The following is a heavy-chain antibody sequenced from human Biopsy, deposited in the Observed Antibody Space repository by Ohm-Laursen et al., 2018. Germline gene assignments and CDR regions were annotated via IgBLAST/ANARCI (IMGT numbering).Heavy chain of an antibody. CDR3: ARDRGYYSDRTVPGYFDL. CDR1: GDSVSSGSHH. CDR2: RSYSGSTGYSGSA. V-gene: IGHV4-61*01. J-gene: IGHJ2*01. Sequence: GTLSLTWRVSGDSVSSGSHHWSWIRQSPGNGLEWIGERSYSGSTGYSGSANDNPSLKSRITISADTSRNEFSLRLRSVTPADTAIYYCARDRGYYSDRTVPGYFDLWGRGTLVTVSS. D-gene: IGHD3-22*01.